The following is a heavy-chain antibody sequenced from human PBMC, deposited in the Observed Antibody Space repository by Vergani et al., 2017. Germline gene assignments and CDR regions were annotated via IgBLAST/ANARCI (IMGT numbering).Heavy chain of an antibody. J-gene: IGHJ4*02. V-gene: IGHV2-5*02. CDR1: GFSLSTSGVG. Sequence: QITLKESGPTLVKPTPTLTLTCTFSGFSLSTSGVGVGWIRQPPGKALEWLALIYWDDDKRYSPSLKSRLTIPKDTSKNQVVLTMTNMDPVDTATYYCAHRQTVAFGQWLVQGPFDYWGQGTLVTVAS. D-gene: IGHD6-19*01. CDR3: AHRQTVAFGQWLVQGPFDY. CDR2: IYWDDDK.